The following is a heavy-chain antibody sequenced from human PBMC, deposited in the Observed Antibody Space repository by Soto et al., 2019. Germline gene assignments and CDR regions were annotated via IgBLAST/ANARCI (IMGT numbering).Heavy chain of an antibody. J-gene: IGHJ4*02. CDR2: IIPILGIA. D-gene: IGHD3-10*01. V-gene: IGHV1-69*02. Sequence: GASVKVSCKASGGTFSSYTISWVRQAPGQGLEWMGRIIPILGIANYAQKFQGRVTITADKSTSTAYMELSSLRSEDTAVYYCARAFGELKEFDYWGQGTLVTVSS. CDR1: GGTFSSYT. CDR3: ARAFGELKEFDY.